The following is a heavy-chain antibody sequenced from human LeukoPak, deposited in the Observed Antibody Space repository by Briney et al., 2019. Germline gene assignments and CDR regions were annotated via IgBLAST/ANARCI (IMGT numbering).Heavy chain of an antibody. Sequence: GGSLRLSCAASGFTFSSYGMHWVRHAPGKGLEWVAFIRYDGSNKYYADSVKGRFTISRDNSKNTLYLQMNSLRAEDTAVYYCAKDFIVVVPAVDYWGQGTLVTVSS. V-gene: IGHV3-30*02. CDR1: GFTFSSYG. D-gene: IGHD2-2*01. CDR3: AKDFIVVVPAVDY. CDR2: IRYDGSNK. J-gene: IGHJ4*02.